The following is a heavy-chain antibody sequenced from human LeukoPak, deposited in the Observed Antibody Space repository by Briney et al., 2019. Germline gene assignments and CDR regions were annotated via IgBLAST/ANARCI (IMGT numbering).Heavy chain of an antibody. CDR3: ARHGLYEDYGY. Sequence: SETLSPTCTVSGGSISSSSSFWAWIRQPPGKGLEWIGNVYYSGNTHYNPSLKSRVTISLDTSKNQFSLRLTSVTAADTAVYYCARHGLYEDYGYWGQGTLLTVSS. V-gene: IGHV4-39*01. D-gene: IGHD3-16*01. J-gene: IGHJ4*02. CDR2: VYYSGNT. CDR1: GGSISSSSSF.